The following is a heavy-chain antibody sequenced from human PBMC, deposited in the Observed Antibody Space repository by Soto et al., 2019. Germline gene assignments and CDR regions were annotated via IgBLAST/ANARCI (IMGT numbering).Heavy chain of an antibody. J-gene: IGHJ6*02. CDR1: GFTFSTYS. CDR2: ISSSSSTI. CDR3: AKGHSSTWYYYYGMDV. Sequence: HPGGSLRLSCAASGFTFSTYSMNWVRQAPGKGLEWVSYISSSSSTIFYTDSVKGRFTVSRDNAKNSLYLQMNSLRAEDTAVYYCAKGHSSTWYYYYGMDVWGQGTTVTVSS. V-gene: IGHV3-48*01. D-gene: IGHD6-19*01.